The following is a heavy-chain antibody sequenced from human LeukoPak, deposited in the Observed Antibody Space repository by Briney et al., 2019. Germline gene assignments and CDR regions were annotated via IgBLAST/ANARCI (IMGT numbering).Heavy chain of an antibody. CDR2: IYYSGST. D-gene: IGHD3-16*01. CDR3: ARISGGSFDY. V-gene: IGHV4-59*01. J-gene: IGHJ4*02. Sequence: KPSETLSLTRTVSGGSISSYYWSWIRQPPGKGLEWIGYIYYSGSTNYNPSLKSRVTISVDTSKNQFSLKLSSVTAADTAVYYCARISGGSFDYWGQGTLVTVSS. CDR1: GGSISSYY.